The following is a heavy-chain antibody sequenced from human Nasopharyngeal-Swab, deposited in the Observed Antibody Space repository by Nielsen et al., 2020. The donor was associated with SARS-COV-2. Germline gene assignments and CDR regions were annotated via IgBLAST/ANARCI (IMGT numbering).Heavy chain of an antibody. CDR3: ARLQPDYGGKYNWFDP. D-gene: IGHD4-23*01. J-gene: IGHJ5*02. CDR2: IYPGDSDT. CDR1: GYSFTSYW. V-gene: IGHV5-51*01. Sequence: KVSCKGSGYSFTSYWIGWVRQMPGQGLEWMGIIYPGDSDTRYSPSFQGQVTISADKSISTAYLQWSSLKASDTAMYYCARLQPDYGGKYNWFDPWGQGTLVTVSS.